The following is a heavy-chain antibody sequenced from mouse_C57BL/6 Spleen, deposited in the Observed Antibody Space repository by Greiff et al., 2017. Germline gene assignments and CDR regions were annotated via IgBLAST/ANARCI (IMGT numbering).Heavy chain of an antibody. CDR2: IDPSDSET. CDR1: GYTFTSYW. D-gene: IGHD2-2*01. CDR3: ARRADGYDVFAY. Sequence: QVQLQQPGAELVRPGSSVKLSCKASGYTFTSYWMHWVKQRPIQGLEWIGNIDPSDSETHYNQKFKDKATLTVDKSSSTAYMQLSSLTSEDSAVYYCARRADGYDVFAYWGQGTLVTVSA. V-gene: IGHV1-52*01. J-gene: IGHJ3*01.